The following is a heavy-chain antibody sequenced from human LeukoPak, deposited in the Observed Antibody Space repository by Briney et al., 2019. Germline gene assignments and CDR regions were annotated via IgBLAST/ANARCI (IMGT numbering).Heavy chain of an antibody. CDR3: ATTGSSGWYWAPYFQH. Sequence: ASVKVSCKVSGYTLTELSMHWVRQAPGKGLEWMGDFDPEDGETIYAQKFQGRVTMTEDTSTDTAYMELSSLRSEDTAVYYCATTGSSGWYWAPYFQHWGQGTLVTVSS. J-gene: IGHJ1*01. CDR1: GYTLTELS. D-gene: IGHD6-19*01. V-gene: IGHV1-24*01. CDR2: FDPEDGET.